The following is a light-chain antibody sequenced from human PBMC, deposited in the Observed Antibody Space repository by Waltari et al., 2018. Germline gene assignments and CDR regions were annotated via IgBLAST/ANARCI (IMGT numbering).Light chain of an antibody. CDR2: VAN. V-gene: IGKV1-33*01. J-gene: IGKJ3*01. CDR3: QRYDNLPVFA. CDR1: QDISNY. Sequence: DIQMTQSQSSLSASVGDRVTITCQASQDISNYLNWYQHKPGKAPKLLVHVANKLETGVPSRFSGSQSGTHFTLTINSLQPEDIATYDCQRYDNLPVFAFGPGTKVHIK.